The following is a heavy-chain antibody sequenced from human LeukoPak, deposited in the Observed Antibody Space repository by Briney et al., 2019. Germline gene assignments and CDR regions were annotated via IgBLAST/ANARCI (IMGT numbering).Heavy chain of an antibody. V-gene: IGHV1-2*02. J-gene: IGHJ4*02. Sequence: ASVKVSCKASGYTFTGYYMHWVRQAPGQGLEWMGWINPNRGGTNYAQKFQGRVTMTRDTSISTAYMELSRLRSDDTAVYYCARDPAAAGTGGDYWGQGTLVTVSS. CDR2: INPNRGGT. CDR1: GYTFTGYY. CDR3: ARDPAAAGTGGDY. D-gene: IGHD6-13*01.